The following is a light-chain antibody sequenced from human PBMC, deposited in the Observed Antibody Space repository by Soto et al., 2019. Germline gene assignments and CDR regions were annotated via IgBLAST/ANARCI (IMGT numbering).Light chain of an antibody. CDR2: DVT. Sequence: QSVLTQPRSVSGSPGQSVTISCTGTSSDVNDYNYVSWYQQHPGKAPKLIIYDVTKRPSGVPDRFPGSKSGNTASLTISGLQAEDEADYYCCSYAGSYSYVFGTGTRSPS. J-gene: IGLJ1*01. CDR1: SSDVNDYNY. CDR3: CSYAGSYSYV. V-gene: IGLV2-11*01.